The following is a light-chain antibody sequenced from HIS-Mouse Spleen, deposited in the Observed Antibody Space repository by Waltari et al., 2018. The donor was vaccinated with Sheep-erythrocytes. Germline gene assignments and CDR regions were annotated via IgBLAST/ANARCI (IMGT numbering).Light chain of an antibody. CDR2: EGS. CDR3: CSYAGSSTPWV. Sequence: QSALTQPASVSGYTGQSITISCPGTSRDVGSYNLFSWYQQHPGKAPKPMIYEGSKRPSGVSNRFSGSKSGNTASLTISGLQAEDEADYYCCSYAGSSTPWVFGGGTKLTVL. J-gene: IGLJ3*02. CDR1: SRDVGSYNL. V-gene: IGLV2-23*01.